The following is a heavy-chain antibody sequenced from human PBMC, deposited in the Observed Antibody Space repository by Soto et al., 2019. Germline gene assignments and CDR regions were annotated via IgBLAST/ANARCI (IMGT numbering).Heavy chain of an antibody. D-gene: IGHD3-3*01. CDR1: GYTFTGYY. Sequence: ASVKVSCKASGYTFTGYYMHWVRQAPGQGLEWMGWINPNSGGTNYAQKFQGWVTMTRDTSISTAYMELSRLRSDDTAVYYCARSARDDFWSGKNYYYYYMDVWGKGTTVTV. CDR2: INPNSGGT. CDR3: ARSARDDFWSGKNYYYYYMDV. J-gene: IGHJ6*03. V-gene: IGHV1-2*04.